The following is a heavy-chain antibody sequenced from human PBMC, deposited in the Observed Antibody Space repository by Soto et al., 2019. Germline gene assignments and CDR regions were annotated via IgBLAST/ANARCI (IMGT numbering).Heavy chain of an antibody. CDR1: GFTFSSYS. Sequence: PGGSLRLSCAASGFTFSSYSMNWVRQAPGKGLEWVSSISSSSSYIYYADSVKGRFTISRDNAKNSLYLQMNSLRAEDTAVYYCARDTTTDILFPGSYYYYYGMDVWGQGTTVTVSS. V-gene: IGHV3-21*01. CDR2: ISSSSSYI. CDR3: ARDTTTDILFPGSYYYYYGMDV. J-gene: IGHJ6*02. D-gene: IGHD3-9*01.